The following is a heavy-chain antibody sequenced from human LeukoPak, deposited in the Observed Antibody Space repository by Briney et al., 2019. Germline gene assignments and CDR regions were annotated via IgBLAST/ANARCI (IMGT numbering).Heavy chain of an antibody. D-gene: IGHD2-2*01. V-gene: IGHV1-69*01. CDR1: GGTLSSYA. CDR3: ARGVVAPAAIRD. CDR2: IIPIFGTA. Sequence: SVKVSCKASGGTLSSYAISWVRQAPGQGLEWMGGIIPIFGTANYAQKFQGRVTITADESASTAYMELSSLRSEDTAVYYCARGVVAPAAIRDWGQGTLVTVSS. J-gene: IGHJ4*02.